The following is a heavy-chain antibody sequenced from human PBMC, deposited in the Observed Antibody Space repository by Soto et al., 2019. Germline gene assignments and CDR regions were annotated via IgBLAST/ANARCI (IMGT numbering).Heavy chain of an antibody. CDR3: AHSIPPRVLDY. CDR2: IYWDDDK. D-gene: IGHD1-1*01. Sequence: QITLKESGPPLVKPTQTLTLTCTFSGFSLSTSGVGVGWIRQPPGKALEWLALIYWDDDKRYSPSLESTLAXTXXTSKSPVVLTTPNMDPVDTATYSCAHSIPPRVLDYRGQGTLVTVSS. J-gene: IGHJ4*02. CDR1: GFSLSTSGVG. V-gene: IGHV2-5*02.